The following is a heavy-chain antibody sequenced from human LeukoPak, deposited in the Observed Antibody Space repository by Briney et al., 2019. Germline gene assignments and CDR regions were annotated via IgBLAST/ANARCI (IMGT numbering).Heavy chain of an antibody. D-gene: IGHD3-10*01. CDR2: ISSSSYI. CDR3: ARVQVTMVRGTKKYYFDY. J-gene: IGHJ4*02. CDR1: GFIFSSYS. V-gene: IGHV3-21*01. Sequence: GGSLRLSCVGSGFIFSSYSMNWVRQAPGKGLEWVSSISSSSYIYYADSVKGRFTISRDNAKNSLYLQMNSLRAEDTAVYYCARVQVTMVRGTKKYYFDYWGQGTLVTVSS.